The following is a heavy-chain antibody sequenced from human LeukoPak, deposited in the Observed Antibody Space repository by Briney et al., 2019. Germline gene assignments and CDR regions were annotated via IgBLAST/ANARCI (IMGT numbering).Heavy chain of an antibody. CDR2: IYSDDRI. CDR3: ASHYYDSRGYYYFDF. CDR1: GLTVSSSY. D-gene: IGHD3-22*01. Sequence: GGSLRLSCAASGLTVSSSYMSWVRQAPGKGLEWVSIIYSDDRIFYADFLKGRFTISRDNSKNTLYLQMNSLRAEDTAVYYCASHYYDSRGYYYFDFWGQGTLVTVSS. J-gene: IGHJ4*02. V-gene: IGHV3-53*01.